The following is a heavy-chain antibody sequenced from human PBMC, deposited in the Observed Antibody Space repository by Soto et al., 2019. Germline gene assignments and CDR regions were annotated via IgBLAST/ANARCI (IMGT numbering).Heavy chain of an antibody. D-gene: IGHD6-13*01. CDR3: ARESYSSSWYYFDY. J-gene: IGHJ4*02. Sequence: GGSLRLSCAASGFTFSSYWMSWVHQAPGKGLEWVANIKQDGSEKYYVDSVKGRFTISRDNAKNSLYLQMNSLRAEDTAVYYCARESYSSSWYYFDYWGQGTLVTVSS. CDR2: IKQDGSEK. V-gene: IGHV3-7*05. CDR1: GFTFSSYW.